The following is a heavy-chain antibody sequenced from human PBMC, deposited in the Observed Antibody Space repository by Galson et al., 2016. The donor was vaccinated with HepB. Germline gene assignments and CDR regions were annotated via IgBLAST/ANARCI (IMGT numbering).Heavy chain of an antibody. D-gene: IGHD2-2*01. Sequence: SVKVSCKASGFAFASYGFSWVRQAPGQGLEWMGWISAYSGRSDYPQNLQGRVTMTTDTSTRTVYMELRSLRPDDTAVYYCVRDLSTMTAARAFNVWGQGTMVTVSS. V-gene: IGHV1-18*01. J-gene: IGHJ3*01. CDR2: ISAYSGRS. CDR1: GFAFASYG. CDR3: VRDLSTMTAARAFNV.